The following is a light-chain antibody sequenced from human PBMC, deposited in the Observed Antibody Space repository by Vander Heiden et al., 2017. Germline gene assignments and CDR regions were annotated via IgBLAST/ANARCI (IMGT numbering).Light chain of an antibody. CDR3: QQSFSIPGT. J-gene: IGKJ3*01. CDR2: CVS. Sequence: IQIPQSPSSLSASLGDRVTITCRASQNIDRYLNWYQQKAGEAPKVLIYCVSTLQRGAPSRFSGSGSGTDFALTINSLQAEDFAAYFCQQSFSIPGTFGPGTKVDLK. V-gene: IGKV1-39*01. CDR1: QNIDRY.